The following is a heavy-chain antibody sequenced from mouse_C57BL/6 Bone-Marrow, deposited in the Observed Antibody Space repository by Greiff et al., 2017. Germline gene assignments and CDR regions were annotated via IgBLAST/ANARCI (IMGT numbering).Heavy chain of an antibody. Sequence: VKVVESGPGLVQPSQSLSITCTVSGFSLTSYGVHWVRQSPGKGLEWLGVIWSGGSTDYNAAFISRLSISEDNSESQVFFKMNSLQADDTAIYYCTRNDGYYNYYAMDYWGQGTSVTVSS. CDR2: IWSGGST. V-gene: IGHV2-2*01. CDR1: GFSLTSYG. CDR3: TRNDGYYNYYAMDY. J-gene: IGHJ4*01. D-gene: IGHD2-3*01.